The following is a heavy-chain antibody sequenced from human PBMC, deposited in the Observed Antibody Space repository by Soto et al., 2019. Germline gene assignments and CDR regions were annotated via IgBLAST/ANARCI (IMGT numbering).Heavy chain of an antibody. J-gene: IGHJ4*02. CDR2: IYSAGHT. CDR3: ARGLAVATSYYFDY. CDR1: GFTFSSYA. D-gene: IGHD6-19*01. V-gene: IGHV3-23*05. Sequence: GSLRLSCAASGFTFSSYAVTWVRQTPGKGLEWVSTIYSAGHTFYADSVKGRFTISRDNSKNTVFLQMNSLTADDTAIYYCARGLAVATSYYFDYWGQGTLVTVSS.